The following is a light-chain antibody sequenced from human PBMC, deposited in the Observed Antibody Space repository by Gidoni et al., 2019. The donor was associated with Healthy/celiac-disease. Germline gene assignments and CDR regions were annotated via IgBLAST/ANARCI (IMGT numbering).Light chain of an antibody. CDR1: QSIRSY. CDR2: AAS. J-gene: IGKJ5*01. V-gene: IGKV1-39*01. Sequence: DIQMTQSQSSLSASVGDRVTITCRASQSIRSYLNWYQQKPGKAPKVLIYAASSLQSGVPSRFSGSGSGTDLTRTISSLQPEDFATYYCQQSYSTPSITFGQGTRLEIK. CDR3: QQSYSTPSIT.